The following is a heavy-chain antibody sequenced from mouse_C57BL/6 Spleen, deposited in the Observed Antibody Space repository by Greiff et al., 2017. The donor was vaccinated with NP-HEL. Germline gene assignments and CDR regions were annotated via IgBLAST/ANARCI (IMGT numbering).Heavy chain of an antibody. CDR1: GYTFTTYP. V-gene: IGHV1-47*01. Sequence: VQVVESGAELVKPGASVKMSCKASGYTFTTYPIEWMKQNHGKSLEWIGNFHPYNDDTKYNEKFKGKATLTVEKSSSTVYLELSRLTSDDSAVYDCAGGGYYDYRGYAMDYWGQGTSVTVSS. CDR2: FHPYNDDT. J-gene: IGHJ4*01. D-gene: IGHD2-4*01. CDR3: AGGGYYDYRGYAMDY.